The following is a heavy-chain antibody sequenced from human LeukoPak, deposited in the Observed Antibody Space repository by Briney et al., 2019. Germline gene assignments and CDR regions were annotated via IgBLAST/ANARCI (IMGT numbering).Heavy chain of an antibody. V-gene: IGHV4-61*02. D-gene: IGHD1-1*01. CDR3: ARAQLGRGTDFDY. Sequence: SETLSLTCTVSGGSISSGSYYWSWIRQPAGKGLEWIGRIYTSGSTNYNPSLKSRVTISVDTSKNQFSLKLSSVTAADTAVYYCARAQLGRGTDFDYWGQGTLVTVSS. CDR1: GGSISSGSYY. CDR2: IYTSGST. J-gene: IGHJ4*02.